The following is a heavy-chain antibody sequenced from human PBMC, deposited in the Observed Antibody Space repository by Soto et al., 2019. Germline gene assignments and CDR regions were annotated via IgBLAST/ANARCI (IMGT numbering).Heavy chain of an antibody. CDR2: VYYSGRS. D-gene: IGHD2-8*02. CDR3: VSQRTSVLTHAYFEH. J-gene: IGHJ4*02. Sequence: SETLPLTCTASCGSVSNSNHYWGWSRRSPGKGLEWMGSVYYSGRSYSKASGKSRVTISVDTCKNQFSLNLNAVTASDTAVYLGVSQRTSVLTHAYFEHWGRGARVSVSS. V-gene: IGHV4-39*01. CDR1: CGSVSNSNHY.